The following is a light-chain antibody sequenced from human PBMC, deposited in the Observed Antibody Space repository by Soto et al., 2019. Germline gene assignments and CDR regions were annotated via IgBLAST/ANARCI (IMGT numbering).Light chain of an antibody. Sequence: DIQMTQSPSTLSASVGDRVTITCRASQSISSWLAWYQQKPGKAPKLLIYDASSFESEVPSRFSGSGSGTEFTLTISSLQPDDFATYYCQQYNSPWTFGQGTKVEIK. CDR1: QSISSW. J-gene: IGKJ1*01. V-gene: IGKV1-5*01. CDR3: QQYNSPWT. CDR2: DAS.